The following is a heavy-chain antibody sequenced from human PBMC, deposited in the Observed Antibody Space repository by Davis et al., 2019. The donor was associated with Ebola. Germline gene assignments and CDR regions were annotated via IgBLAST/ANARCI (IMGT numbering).Heavy chain of an antibody. V-gene: IGHV4-34*01. CDR2: VDDGGRV. CDR1: GGPFSGYY. CDR3: TSYDS. D-gene: IGHD3-16*01. Sequence: MPSETLSLTCAVYGGPFSGYYWAWIRQSPGKGLECIGEVDDGGRVHYNPSLKSRVSISLDTSKNQFSLKVTSMTAADTAVYYCTSYDSWGQGAHVTVSS. J-gene: IGHJ4*02.